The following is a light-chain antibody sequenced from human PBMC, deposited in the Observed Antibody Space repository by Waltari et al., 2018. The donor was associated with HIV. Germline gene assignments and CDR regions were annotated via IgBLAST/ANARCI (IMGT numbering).Light chain of an antibody. CDR2: GAS. CDR3: QQYGSPPGT. V-gene: IGKV3-20*01. Sequence: TQSTGTMPWSPGDRANLHCRVSQSISSNSLAWYKQKPGQAPRQLMYGASTRATGIPDRFRGSGSETDFTLTISRPEPEDVAVYYCQQYGSPPGTFGGGTKIQIK. CDR1: QSISSNS. J-gene: IGKJ4*01.